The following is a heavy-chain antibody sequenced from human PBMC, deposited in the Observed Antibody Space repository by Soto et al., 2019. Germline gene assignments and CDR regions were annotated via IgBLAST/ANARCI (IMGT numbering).Heavy chain of an antibody. CDR2: IYYSGST. CDR3: ARAPAGGSGSYTLDY. J-gene: IGHJ4*02. CDR1: GGSISSYY. Sequence: SENLSLTCTVSGGSISSYYWSWIRQHPGKGLEWIGYIYYSGSTNYNPSLKSRVTISVDTSKNQFSLKLSSVTAADTAVYYCARAPAGGSGSYTLDYWGQGTLVTVSS. D-gene: IGHD3-10*01. V-gene: IGHV4-59*01.